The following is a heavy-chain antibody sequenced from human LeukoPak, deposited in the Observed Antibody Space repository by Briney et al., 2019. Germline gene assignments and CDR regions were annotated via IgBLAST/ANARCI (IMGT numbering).Heavy chain of an antibody. V-gene: IGHV1-18*01. CDR1: GYTFTSYG. J-gene: IGHJ3*02. CDR3: ARGILRFLEWLAIDAFDI. D-gene: IGHD3-3*01. Sequence: GASVRVSCKASGYTFTSYGISWVRQAPGQGLEWMGWISAYNGNTNYAQELQGRVTMTTDTSTSAAYMELRSLRSDDTAVYYCARGILRFLEWLAIDAFDIWGQGTMVTVSS. CDR2: ISAYNGNT.